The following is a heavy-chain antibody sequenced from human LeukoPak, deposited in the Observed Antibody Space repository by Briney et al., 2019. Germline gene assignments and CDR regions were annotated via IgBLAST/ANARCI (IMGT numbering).Heavy chain of an antibody. D-gene: IGHD6-19*01. CDR3: AKALVAGPKLLYYFDY. CDR2: ISGSGGST. Sequence: PGGSLRLSCAASGFTFSSYAMNWVRQAPGKGLEWVSGISGSGGSTYYADSVRGRFTISRDNSKNTLSLQMNSLRAEDTAVYYCAKALVAGPKLLYYFDYWGQGTLVTVSS. V-gene: IGHV3-23*01. J-gene: IGHJ4*02. CDR1: GFTFSSYA.